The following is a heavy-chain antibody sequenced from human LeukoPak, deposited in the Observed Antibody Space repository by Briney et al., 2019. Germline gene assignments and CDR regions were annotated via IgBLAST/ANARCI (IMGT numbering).Heavy chain of an antibody. V-gene: IGHV3-48*04. CDR1: GFTFSSYS. CDR2: ISSSSTI. Sequence: PGGSLRLSCAASGFTFSSYSMNWVRQAPGKGLEWVSYISSSSTIYYADSVKGRFTISRDNAKNSLYLQMNSLRAEDTAVYYCARGIYDSSGYYRAPYFDYWGQGTLVTVSS. CDR3: ARGIYDSSGYYRAPYFDY. D-gene: IGHD3-22*01. J-gene: IGHJ4*02.